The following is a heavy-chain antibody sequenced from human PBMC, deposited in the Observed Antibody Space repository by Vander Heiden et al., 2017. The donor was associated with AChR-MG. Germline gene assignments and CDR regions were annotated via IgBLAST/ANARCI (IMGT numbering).Heavy chain of an antibody. Sequence: QLQLPESGPGLVKPSETLSPTCTVPGGSISSSSYDWGWIRQPPGKGLEWIGSIYYSGRTYYNPSLKSRVTISVDTSKNQFSLKLSSVTAADTAVYYCATYCSGGSCYPYFDYWGQGTLVTVSS. J-gene: IGHJ4*02. CDR3: ATYCSGGSCYPYFDY. CDR1: GGSISSSSYD. V-gene: IGHV4-39*01. CDR2: IYYSGRT. D-gene: IGHD2-15*01.